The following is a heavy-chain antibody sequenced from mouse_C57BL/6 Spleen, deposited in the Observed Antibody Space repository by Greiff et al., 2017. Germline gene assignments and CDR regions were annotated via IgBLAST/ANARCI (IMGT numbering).Heavy chain of an antibody. CDR3: ARRGITTVVAGDAMDY. J-gene: IGHJ4*01. CDR2: IYPGSGNT. Sequence: QVQLKESGAELVRPGASVKLSCKASGYTLTDYYINWVKQRPGQGLEWIARIYPGSGNTYYNEKFKGKATLTAEKSSSTAYMQLSSLTSEDSAVYFCARRGITTVVAGDAMDYWGQGTSVTVSS. CDR1: GYTLTDYY. V-gene: IGHV1-76*01. D-gene: IGHD1-1*01.